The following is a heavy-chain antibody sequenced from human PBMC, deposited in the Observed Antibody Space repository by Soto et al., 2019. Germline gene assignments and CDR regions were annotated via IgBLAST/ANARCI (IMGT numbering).Heavy chain of an antibody. CDR1: GYIFTSYY. V-gene: IGHV1-46*03. CDR3: DREEMPTVNNYYFSMDV. D-gene: IGHD4-4*01. CDR2: INPGDGST. J-gene: IGHJ6*03. Sequence: QVQLVQSGAEVRKPGASVKVSCKAAGYIFTSYYIHWVRLAPGQGLEWMGVINPGDGSTIYAEKFQGGVIMTRDTSTSTVYMEVSSLRSEDTAVYYCDREEMPTVNNYYFSMDVWGKGTTVTVSS.